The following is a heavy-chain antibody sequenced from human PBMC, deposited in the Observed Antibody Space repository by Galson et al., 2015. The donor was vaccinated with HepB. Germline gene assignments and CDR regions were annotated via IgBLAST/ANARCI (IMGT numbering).Heavy chain of an antibody. V-gene: IGHV1-8*01. Sequence: SVKVSCKASGYPFTSYDINWVRQATGLGLEWMGWMSPKSGNSGYAQKFQGRVTMTRNTSINTAYMELSSLTSDDTAFYYCVRPYTRVTTFGGLIARSPDYYFDYWGQGAPGTVSS. D-gene: IGHD3-16*02. CDR1: GYPFTSYD. CDR3: VRPYTRVTTFGGLIARSPDYYFDY. CDR2: MSPKSGNS. J-gene: IGHJ4*02.